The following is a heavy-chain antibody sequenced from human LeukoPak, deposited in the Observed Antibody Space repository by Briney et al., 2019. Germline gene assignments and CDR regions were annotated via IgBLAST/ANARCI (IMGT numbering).Heavy chain of an antibody. V-gene: IGHV3-30*18. Sequence: GGSLRLSCAASGVTFGGYGTHWVPQAPGKGLEWGGVISYDGSNKYYADSAKGRFTTSRDNSKDTLYLQMNSLRAEDTAVYYCAKDKQWLAYFYSWGQGNLVTVSS. CDR3: AKDKQWLAYFYS. CDR1: GVTFGGYG. CDR2: ISYDGSNK. D-gene: IGHD6-19*01. J-gene: IGHJ4*02.